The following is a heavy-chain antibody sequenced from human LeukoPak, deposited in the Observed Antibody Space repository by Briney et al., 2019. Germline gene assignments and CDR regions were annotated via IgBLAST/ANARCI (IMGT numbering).Heavy chain of an antibody. CDR1: GYTFTSYG. D-gene: IGHD1-7*01. CDR3: AREELDRFDY. CDR2: ISAYNGNT. V-gene: IGHV1-18*01. Sequence: ASVKVSSTASGYTFTSYGISWVRQAPGQGLEWMGWISAYNGNTNYAQKLQGRVTMTTDTSTSTAYMEMRSLRSDHTAVYYGAREELDRFDYWGKGTLVTVSS. J-gene: IGHJ4*02.